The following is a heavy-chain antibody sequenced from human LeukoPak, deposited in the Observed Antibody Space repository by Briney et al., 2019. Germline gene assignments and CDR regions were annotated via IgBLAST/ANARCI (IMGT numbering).Heavy chain of an antibody. CDR2: IKQDGSEK. CDR1: GFTFSSYW. J-gene: IGHJ4*02. CDR3: ARDSRTLPD. Sequence: PGGSLRLSCAASGFTFSSYWMTWVRQAPGKGLEWVTNIKQDGSEKYYVDSVKGRFTISRDNAKNSLYLQMNSLRGEDTAVYYCARDSRTLPDWGQGTLVTVSS. D-gene: IGHD2/OR15-2a*01. V-gene: IGHV3-7*03.